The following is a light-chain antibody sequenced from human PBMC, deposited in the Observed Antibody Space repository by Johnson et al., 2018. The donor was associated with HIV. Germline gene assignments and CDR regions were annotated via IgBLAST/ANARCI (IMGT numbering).Light chain of an antibody. CDR3: GTWDSSLSAYV. Sequence: HSVLTQPPSVSAAPGQKVTISCSGSSSNIGNNYVSWYQQLPGTAPKLLIYDNNKRPSGIPDRFSASKSGPSATLGITGLQTGDEADYYCGTWDSSLSAYVFGTGTKVTVL. J-gene: IGLJ1*01. V-gene: IGLV1-51*01. CDR1: SSNIGNNY. CDR2: DNN.